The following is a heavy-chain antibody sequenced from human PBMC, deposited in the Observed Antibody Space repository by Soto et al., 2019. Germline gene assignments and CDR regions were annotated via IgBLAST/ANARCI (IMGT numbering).Heavy chain of an antibody. CDR2: IYYSGST. D-gene: IGHD3-3*01. J-gene: IGHJ6*02. CDR1: GGSISSSSYY. V-gene: IGHV4-39*02. Sequence: SETLSLTCTVSGGSISSSSYYWGWIRQPPGKGLEWIGSIYYSGSTYYNPSLKSRVTISVDTSKNQFSLKLSSVTAADTAVYYCAREPNYDFWSGYSRGYGMDVWGQGTTVT. CDR3: AREPNYDFWSGYSRGYGMDV.